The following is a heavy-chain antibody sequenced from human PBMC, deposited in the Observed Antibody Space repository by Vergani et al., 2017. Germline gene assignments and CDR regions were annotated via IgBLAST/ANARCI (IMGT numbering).Heavy chain of an antibody. CDR3: SRDPWLSSGSGKQFYGMDV. D-gene: IGHD3-10*01. V-gene: IGHV1-69*14. CDR1: GGTFSSYA. CDR2: ITPLFGTT. Sequence: QVQLVQSGAEVKKPGSSVKVSCKASGGTFSSYAISWVRQAPGQGLEWMGGITPLFGTTNIPQKFRGRVTITADKSTGTAYMELSSLKSEDTAMYYCSRDPWLSSGSGKQFYGMDVWGQGTKVTVS. J-gene: IGHJ6*02.